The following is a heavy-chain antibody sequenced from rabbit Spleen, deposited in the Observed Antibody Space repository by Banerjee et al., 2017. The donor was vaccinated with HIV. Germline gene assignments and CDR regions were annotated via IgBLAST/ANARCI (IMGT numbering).Heavy chain of an antibody. D-gene: IGHD6-1*01. J-gene: IGHJ3*01. V-gene: IGHV1S40*01. CDR2: IYVDSTS. CDR3: ARDGVSGVGYAYDL. CDR1: RFSFSSSYW. Sequence: QSLEESGGDLVKPGASLTLTCTASRFSFSSSYWICWVRQAPGKGLEWIACIYVDSTSYYTNWAKGRFTISKTSSTTVTLQMTSLTAADTATYFCARDGVSGVGYAYDLWGQGTLVTVS.